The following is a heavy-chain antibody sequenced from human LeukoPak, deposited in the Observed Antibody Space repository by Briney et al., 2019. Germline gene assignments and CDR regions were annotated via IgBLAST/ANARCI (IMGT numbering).Heavy chain of an antibody. D-gene: IGHD4-23*01. CDR2: ISSSSSTI. Sequence: GGSLRLSCAASGFTFSSYSMNWVRQAPGKGLEWVSYISSSSSTIYYADSVKGRFTISRDNAKNSLYLQMNSLRAEDTAVYYCARVRWLEPYYYYYGMDVWGQGTTVTVSS. CDR1: GFTFSSYS. J-gene: IGHJ6*02. CDR3: ARVRWLEPYYYYYGMDV. V-gene: IGHV3-48*04.